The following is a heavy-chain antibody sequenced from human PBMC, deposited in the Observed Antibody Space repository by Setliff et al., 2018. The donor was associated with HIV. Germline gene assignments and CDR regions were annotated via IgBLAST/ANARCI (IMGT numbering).Heavy chain of an antibody. CDR2: ISSSGSTI. J-gene: IGHJ4*02. V-gene: IGHV3-48*03. D-gene: IGHD3-10*01. CDR3: ARDQVANYYGSGIDY. Sequence: PGGSLRLSCAASGFTFSSYEMNWVRQAPGKGLEWVSYISSSGSTIYYADSVKGRFTISRDNAKNSLYLQMNSLRAEDTAVYYCARDQVANYYGSGIDYWGQGTLVTVSS. CDR1: GFTFSSYE.